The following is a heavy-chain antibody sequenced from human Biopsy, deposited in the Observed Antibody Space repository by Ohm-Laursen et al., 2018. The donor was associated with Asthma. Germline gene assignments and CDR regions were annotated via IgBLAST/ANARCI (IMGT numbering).Heavy chain of an antibody. CDR1: GYTFTSYG. D-gene: IGHD2-2*01. Sequence: ASVKVSCKASGYTFTSYGISWVRQAPGQGLEWMGWISAYNGNTNYAQKLQGRVTMTTDTSTSTAYMELRSLRSDGTAVYYCARGSGSSLSYPDAFDIWGQGTMVTVSS. J-gene: IGHJ3*02. V-gene: IGHV1-18*04. CDR2: ISAYNGNT. CDR3: ARGSGSSLSYPDAFDI.